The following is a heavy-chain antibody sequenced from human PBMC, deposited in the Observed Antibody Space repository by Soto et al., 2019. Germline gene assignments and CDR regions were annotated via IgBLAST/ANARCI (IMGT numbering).Heavy chain of an antibody. V-gene: IGHV4-30-4*01. CDR2: IYYSGST. J-gene: IGHJ6*02. D-gene: IGHD3-3*01. CDR3: ARDNILGILYGGMDV. CDR1: CGSIISGDYY. Sequence: PSETLSLTCTFSCGSIISGDYYWSWIRQPPGKGLEWIGYIYYSGSTYYNPSLKSRVTISVDTSKNQFSLKLSSVTAADTAVYYCARDNILGILYGGMDVWGQGTTVTVSS.